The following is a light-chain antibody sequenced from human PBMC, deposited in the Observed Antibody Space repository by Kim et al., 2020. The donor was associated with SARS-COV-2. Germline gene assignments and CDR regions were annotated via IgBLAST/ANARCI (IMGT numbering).Light chain of an antibody. CDR2: QDS. CDR1: KLGDKY. CDR3: QAWDSSTGV. Sequence: SVSPGQTASITCSGDKLGDKYACWYQQKPGQSPVLVIYQDSKRPSGIPDRFSGSNSGNTATLTISGTQAMDEADYYCQAWDSSTGVFGTGTKVTVL. V-gene: IGLV3-1*01. J-gene: IGLJ1*01.